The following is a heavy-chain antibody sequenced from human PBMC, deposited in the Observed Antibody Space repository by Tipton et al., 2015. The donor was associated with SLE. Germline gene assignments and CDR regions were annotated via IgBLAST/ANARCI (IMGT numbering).Heavy chain of an antibody. CDR1: GFTFTSYGFTLNNYA. CDR2: ISGSADNT. CDR3: AKRSQGSNTPNDY. Sequence: SLRFSCAASGFTFTSYGFTLNNYAMSWVRQAPGKGLEWVSGISGSADNTYYAHSVRGRFTISRDNSQNTLFLEMNRLTAEDTAVYYCAKRSQGSNTPNDYWVQGTLGTVSS. V-gene: IGHV3-23*01. J-gene: IGHJ4*02. D-gene: IGHD2/OR15-2a*01.